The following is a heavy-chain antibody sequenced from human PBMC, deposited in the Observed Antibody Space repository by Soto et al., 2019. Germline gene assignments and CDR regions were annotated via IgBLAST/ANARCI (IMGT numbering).Heavy chain of an antibody. J-gene: IGHJ6*02. CDR2: ISSRGTTR. V-gene: IGHV3-11*01. CDR1: GLTFSDYY. Sequence: QVQLVESGGGLVKPGGSLRLSCAASGLTFSDYYMSWIRQAPGKGLEWISYISSRGTTRYYADSVKGRFTISRDNAKNSMYLQMNSLRAEDTAVYYCARDDWLPFDRFDNNGMDVWGQGPTVTVSS. CDR3: ARDDWLPFDRFDNNGMDV. D-gene: IGHD3-9*01.